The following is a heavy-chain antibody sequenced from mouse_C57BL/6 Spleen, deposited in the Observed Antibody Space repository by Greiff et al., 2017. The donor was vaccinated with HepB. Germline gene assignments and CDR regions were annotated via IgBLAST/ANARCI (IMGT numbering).Heavy chain of an antibody. CDR3: ARGIYYGIPRYYAMDY. V-gene: IGHV1-69*01. D-gene: IGHD2-1*01. J-gene: IGHJ4*01. CDR2: IDPSDSYT. Sequence: QVQLQQPGAELVMPGASVKLSCKASGYTFTSYWMHWVKQRPGQGLEWIGEIDPSDSYTNYNQKFKGKSTLTVDKSSSTAYMQLSSLTSEDSAVYYCARGIYYGIPRYYAMDYWGQGTSVTVSS. CDR1: GYTFTSYW.